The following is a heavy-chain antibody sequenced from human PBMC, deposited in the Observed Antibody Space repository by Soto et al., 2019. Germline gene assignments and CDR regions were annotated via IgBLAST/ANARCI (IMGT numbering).Heavy chain of an antibody. CDR1: GYTFYSHS. CDR3: ARCIQGDYYYGMDV. J-gene: IGHJ6*02. CDR2: INGDYGNT. Sequence: QAQLVQSGAEVKKPGASVKVSCKASGYTFYSHSISWVRQAPGKGLEWMGRINGDYGNTQYAQKFRGRVTMTTDTSTTTVYMELTNLRSDDTAVYYCARCIQGDYYYGMDVWGQGTTVTVSS. V-gene: IGHV1-18*01. D-gene: IGHD5-18*01.